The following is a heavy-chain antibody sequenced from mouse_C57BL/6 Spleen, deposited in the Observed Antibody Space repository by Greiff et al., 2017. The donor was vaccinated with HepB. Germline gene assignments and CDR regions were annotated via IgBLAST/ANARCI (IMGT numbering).Heavy chain of an antibody. CDR2: IRSKSSNYAT. D-gene: IGHD2-3*01. Sequence: EVKVVESGGGLVQPKGSLKLSCAASGFTFNTYAMHWVRQAPGKGLEWVARIRSKSSNYATYYADSVKDRFTISRDDSQSMLYLQMNNMKTEDTTMYYCVRGESDGYYSFYFDYWGQGTTLTVSS. J-gene: IGHJ2*01. CDR3: VRGESDGYYSFYFDY. CDR1: GFTFNTYA. V-gene: IGHV10-3*01.